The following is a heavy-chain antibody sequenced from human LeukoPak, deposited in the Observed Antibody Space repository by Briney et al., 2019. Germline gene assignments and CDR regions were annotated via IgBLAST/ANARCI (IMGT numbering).Heavy chain of an antibody. CDR2: IGIDSGNT. Sequence: GGSLRLSCTASGFPFIEYSMNWVRQVPGKGLEWISYIGIDSGNTKYADSVRGRFTLSADKAKNSLYLQMNSLRVEDTAVYYCARDHNYAFDNWGQGTLVSVAS. CDR3: ARDHNYAFDN. D-gene: IGHD1-1*01. CDR1: GFPFIEYS. J-gene: IGHJ4*02. V-gene: IGHV3-48*01.